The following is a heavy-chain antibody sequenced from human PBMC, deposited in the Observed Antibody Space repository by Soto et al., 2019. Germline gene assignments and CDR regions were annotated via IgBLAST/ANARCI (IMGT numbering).Heavy chain of an antibody. CDR3: ATAEVDY. V-gene: IGHV3-74*01. J-gene: IGHJ4*02. CDR2: MNSDGSTT. Sequence: PWGSLLVSCATSGFTFGNHWMHWVRQAPGKGLEWVSRMNSDGSTTNYADSVKGRFTVSRDNAKNTLYLQMNSLRAEDTAVYYCATAEVDYWGPGTMVTVSS. CDR1: GFTFGNHW.